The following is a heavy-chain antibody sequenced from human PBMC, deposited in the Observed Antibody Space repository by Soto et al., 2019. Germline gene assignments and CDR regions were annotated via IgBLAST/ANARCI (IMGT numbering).Heavy chain of an antibody. D-gene: IGHD4-17*01. V-gene: IGHV4-59*01. Sequence: SETLSLTCTVSGGSISSYYWSWIRQPPGKGLEWIGYIYYSGSTNYNPSLKSRVTISVDTSKNQFSLKLSSVTAADTAVYYCARDHANHDYGDYGLDYWGQGTLVTVSS. CDR1: GGSISSYY. J-gene: IGHJ4*02. CDR3: ARDHANHDYGDYGLDY. CDR2: IYYSGST.